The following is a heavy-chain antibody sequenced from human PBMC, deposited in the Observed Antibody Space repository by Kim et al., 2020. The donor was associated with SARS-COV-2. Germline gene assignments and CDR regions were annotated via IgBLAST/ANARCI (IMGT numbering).Heavy chain of an antibody. CDR3: ARDVSPDYGSGSYYTEGYDY. J-gene: IGHJ4*02. Sequence: GGSLRLSCAASGFTFSSYSMNWVRQAPGKGLEWVSSISSSSSYIYYADSVKGRFTISRDNAKNSLYLQMNSLRAEDTAVYYCARDVSPDYGSGSYYTEGYDYWGQGTLVTVSS. CDR2: ISSSSSYI. V-gene: IGHV3-21*01. D-gene: IGHD3-10*01. CDR1: GFTFSSYS.